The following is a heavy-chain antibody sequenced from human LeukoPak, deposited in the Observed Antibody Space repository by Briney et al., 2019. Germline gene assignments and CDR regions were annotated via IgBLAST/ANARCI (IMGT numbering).Heavy chain of an antibody. CDR2: INSDGSST. J-gene: IGHJ4*02. Sequence: PGGSLRLSCAASGFTFSSYWMDWVRQAPGKGLVWVSRINSDGSSTSYADSVKGRFTISRDNAKNTLYLQMNSLRAEDTAVYYCARGVAYYYGSGSLYWGQGTLVTVSS. V-gene: IGHV3-74*01. CDR1: GFTFSSYW. D-gene: IGHD3-10*01. CDR3: ARGVAYYYGSGSLY.